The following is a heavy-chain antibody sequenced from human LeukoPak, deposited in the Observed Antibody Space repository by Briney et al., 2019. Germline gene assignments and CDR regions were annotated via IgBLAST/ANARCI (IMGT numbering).Heavy chain of an antibody. V-gene: IGHV7-4-1*02. D-gene: IGHD3-16*02. J-gene: IGHJ5*02. CDR3: ARVFIPTPLYNWFDP. Sequence: GGSLRLSCAASGFTSSSYAMNWVRQAPGQGLEWLGWINTNTGNPTYAQGFTGRFVFSLDTSVSTAYLQISSLKAEDTAVYYCARVFIPTPLYNWFDPWGQGTLVTVSS. CDR1: GFTSSSYA. CDR2: INTNTGNP.